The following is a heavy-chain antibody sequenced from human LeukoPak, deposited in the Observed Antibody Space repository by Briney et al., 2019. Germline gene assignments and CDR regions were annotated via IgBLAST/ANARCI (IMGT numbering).Heavy chain of an antibody. Sequence: RGSLRLSCAASGFTFSSYAMGWVRQAPGKGLEWVSAISGSGGSTYYADSVKGRFTISRDNSKNTLYLQMNSLRAEDTAVYYCAKDGGSSWYVGPPFDYWGQGTLVTVSS. J-gene: IGHJ4*02. CDR2: ISGSGGST. CDR3: AKDGGSSWYVGPPFDY. CDR1: GFTFSSYA. D-gene: IGHD6-13*01. V-gene: IGHV3-23*01.